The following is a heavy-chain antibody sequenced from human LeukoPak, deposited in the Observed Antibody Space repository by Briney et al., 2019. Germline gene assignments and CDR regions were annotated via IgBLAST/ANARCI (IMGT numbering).Heavy chain of an antibody. V-gene: IGHV4-59*01. Sequence: SETLSLTCTVSGDSISGYYWSWIRQPPGKGLEWIGYIYHTGHTHYSPSLKSRVTVSLDTSRNQVSLILSSVTAADTAVYYCARHRFGHLFDYWGQGTLVFVSS. D-gene: IGHD3-16*01. J-gene: IGHJ4*02. CDR2: IYHTGHT. CDR3: ARHRFGHLFDY. CDR1: GDSISGYY.